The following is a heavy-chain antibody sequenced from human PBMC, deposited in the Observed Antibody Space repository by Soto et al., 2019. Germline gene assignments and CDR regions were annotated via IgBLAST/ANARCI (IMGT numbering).Heavy chain of an antibody. V-gene: IGHV4-30-2*01. CDR3: ARVPDR. CDR1: GGSISSGGYS. J-gene: IGHJ5*02. Sequence: SETLSLTWAVSGGSISSGGYSWSWIRQPPGKGLEWIGYIYHSGSTYYNPSLKSRVTISVDRSKNQFSLKLSSVTAADTAVYYCARVPDRWGQGTLVTVSS. D-gene: IGHD2-2*01. CDR2: IYHSGST.